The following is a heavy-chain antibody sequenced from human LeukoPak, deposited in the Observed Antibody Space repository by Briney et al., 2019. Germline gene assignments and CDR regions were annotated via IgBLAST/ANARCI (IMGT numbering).Heavy chain of an antibody. V-gene: IGHV1-69*05. D-gene: IGHD4-17*01. CDR2: IIPIFGTA. CDR1: GGTFSSYA. CDR3: ARDRGTTVTTGKGGWFDP. Sequence: GASVKVSSKAPGGTFSSYAISWVRQAPGQGLEWMGRIIPIFGTANYAQKFQGRVTITTDASTSTAYMGLSSLRSEDTAVYYCARDRGTTVTTGKGGWFDPWGQGTLVTVSS. J-gene: IGHJ5*02.